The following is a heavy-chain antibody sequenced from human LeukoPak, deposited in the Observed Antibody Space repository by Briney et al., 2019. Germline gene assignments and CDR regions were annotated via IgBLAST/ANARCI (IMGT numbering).Heavy chain of an antibody. D-gene: IGHD3-9*01. J-gene: IGHJ4*02. Sequence: GGSLRLSCAASGFTSSSYWMSWVRQAPGKGLEWVANIKQDGSEKYYVDSVKGRFTISRDNAKNSLYLQMNSLRAEDTAVYYCARVRVLRYFDWLDYFDYWGQGTLVTVSS. CDR1: GFTSSSYW. CDR2: IKQDGSEK. CDR3: ARVRVLRYFDWLDYFDY. V-gene: IGHV3-7*01.